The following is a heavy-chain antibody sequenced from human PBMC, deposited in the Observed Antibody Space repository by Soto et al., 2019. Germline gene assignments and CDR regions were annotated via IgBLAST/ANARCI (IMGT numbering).Heavy chain of an antibody. D-gene: IGHD3-22*01. V-gene: IGHV4-30-2*01. CDR1: GGSISSGGYS. CDR2: IYHSGST. J-gene: IGHJ4*02. CDR3: ARLLLKSYFDY. Sequence: SETLSLTCAVSGGSISSGGYSWSWIRQPPGKGLEWIGYIYHSGSTYYNPSLKSRVTISVDRSKNQFSLKLSSVTAADTAVYYCARLLLKSYFDYWGQGTLVTVSS.